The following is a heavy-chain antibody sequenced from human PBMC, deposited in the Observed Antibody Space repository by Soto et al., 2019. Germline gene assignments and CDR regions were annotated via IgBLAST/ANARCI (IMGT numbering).Heavy chain of an antibody. V-gene: IGHV1-3*01. D-gene: IGHD6-19*01. CDR1: GYTFTSYA. CDR3: ARSSSSGRLPFDY. CDR2: INAGNGNT. Sequence: ASVKVSCTASGYTFTSYAMHWVRQAPGQRLEWMGWINAGNGNTKYSQKFQGRVTITRDTSASTAYMELSSLRSEDTAVYYCARSSSSGRLPFDYWGQGTLVTVSS. J-gene: IGHJ4*02.